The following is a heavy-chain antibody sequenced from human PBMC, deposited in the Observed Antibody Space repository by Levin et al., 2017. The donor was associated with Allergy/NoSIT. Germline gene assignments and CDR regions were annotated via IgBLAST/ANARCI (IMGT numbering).Heavy chain of an antibody. V-gene: IGHV3-23*01. D-gene: IGHD5-18*01. CDR1: GFTFSSFA. CDR3: ARGGGFSYGYLPS. CDR2: ISGGGDNT. Sequence: GGSLRLSCAASGFTFSSFAMSWVRQAPGKGLEWVSAISGGGDNTYYADSVKGRFTISRDNSKNTVSLQMSTLRAEDTALYYCARGGGFSYGYLPSWGQGTLVTVSS. J-gene: IGHJ5*02.